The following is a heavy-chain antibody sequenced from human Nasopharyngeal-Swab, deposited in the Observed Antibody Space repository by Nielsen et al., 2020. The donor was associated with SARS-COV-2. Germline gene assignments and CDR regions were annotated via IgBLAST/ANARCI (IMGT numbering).Heavy chain of an antibody. J-gene: IGHJ6*02. Sequence: WIRQPPGKGLEWVSMLYRGGQTYYRDYVKGRFTISRDNSKNTLCLQMNSLRVEDTAVYYCARDLMATVGYYYYGLDVWGQGTTVTVSS. V-gene: IGHV3-53*03. CDR3: ARDLMATVGYYYYGLDV. D-gene: IGHD5-24*01. CDR2: LYRGGQT.